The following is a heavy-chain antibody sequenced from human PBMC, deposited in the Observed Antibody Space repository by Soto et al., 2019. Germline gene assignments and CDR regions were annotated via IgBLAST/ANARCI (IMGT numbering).Heavy chain of an antibody. CDR1: GFTFSSYS. Sequence: GGSLRLSCAASGFTFSSYSMNWVRQAPGKGLEWVSSISSSSSYIYYADSVKGRFTISRDNAKNSLYLQMNSLRAEDTAVYYRARDQHQTSSSWPYYYYYGMDVWGQGTTVTVSS. J-gene: IGHJ6*02. V-gene: IGHV3-21*01. CDR3: ARDQHQTSSSWPYYYYYGMDV. CDR2: ISSSSSYI. D-gene: IGHD6-13*01.